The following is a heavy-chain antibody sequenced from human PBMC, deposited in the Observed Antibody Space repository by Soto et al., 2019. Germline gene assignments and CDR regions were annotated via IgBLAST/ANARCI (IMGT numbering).Heavy chain of an antibody. CDR2: ISFEGSYR. V-gene: IGHV3-30*18. D-gene: IGHD5-18*01. CDR1: GLNFKSFG. J-gene: IGHJ4*02. CDR3: AKVDGYSYGSIDS. Sequence: QVQLVESGGGVVQPGKSLRLSCAASGLNFKSFGMHWVRQAPGKGLEWVAVISFEGSYREYVDSVKGRFTVSRDNSKNMLYLHMSSLRTEDTALYFCAKVDGYSYGSIDSWGQGTLVTVSS.